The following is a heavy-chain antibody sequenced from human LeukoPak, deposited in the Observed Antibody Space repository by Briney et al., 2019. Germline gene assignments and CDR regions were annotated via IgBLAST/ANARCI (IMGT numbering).Heavy chain of an antibody. J-gene: IGHJ4*02. CDR1: GGSISSSNW. Sequence: PSGALSLTCAVSGGSISSSNWWSWVRQPPGEGLEWIGEINHSGSTNYNPSLKSRVTISVDTSKNQFSLKLSSVTAADTAVYYCARTGDFDYWGQGTLVTVSS. CDR3: ARTGDFDY. CDR2: INHSGST. V-gene: IGHV4-4*02.